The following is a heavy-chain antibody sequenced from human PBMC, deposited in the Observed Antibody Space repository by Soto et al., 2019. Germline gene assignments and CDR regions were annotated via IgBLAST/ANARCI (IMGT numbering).Heavy chain of an antibody. CDR2: IIPIFGTA. CDR3: AWHYDSSGYFDY. Sequence: QVQLVQSGAEVKKPGSSVKVSCKASGGTFSSYAISWVRQAPGQGLEWMGGIIPIFGTANYAQKFQGRVTITADESTSTANMELSSLRCKETAVYYCAWHYDSSGYFDYWGQGSLVTVS. V-gene: IGHV1-69*01. J-gene: IGHJ4*02. CDR1: GGTFSSYA. D-gene: IGHD3-22*01.